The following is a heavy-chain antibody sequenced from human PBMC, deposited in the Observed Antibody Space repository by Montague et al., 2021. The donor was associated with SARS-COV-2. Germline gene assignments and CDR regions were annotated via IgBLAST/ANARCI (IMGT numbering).Heavy chain of an antibody. CDR2: ISHRGTA. V-gene: IGHV4-4*02. CDR3: ARFSYDNTGYPRGFDF. Sequence: SETLSLTCTVSGASVSSTNWWSWVRQPPGKGLEWVGEISHRGTANYSPSLKSRATMPVDESGDQFFLKLSSVTAADTAVYYCARFSYDNTGYPRGFDFWGQGALVTVSS. J-gene: IGHJ4*02. CDR1: GASVSSTNW. D-gene: IGHD3-22*01.